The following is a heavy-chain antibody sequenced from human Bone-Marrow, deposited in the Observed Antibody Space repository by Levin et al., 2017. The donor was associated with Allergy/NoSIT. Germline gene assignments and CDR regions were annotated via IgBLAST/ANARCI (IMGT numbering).Heavy chain of an antibody. CDR1: GFSVSNSF. D-gene: IGHD3-16*01. CDR2: ISDNDFI. Sequence: GESLKISCAASGFSVSNSFLTWIRQAPGKGLEWLSYISDNDFIKYADSVKGRFTISRDNAKNSLHLQMNSLRVADTAVYYCATVPLTSAYLEYWGQGTLVTVSS. V-gene: IGHV3-11*03. J-gene: IGHJ4*02. CDR3: ATVPLTSAYLEY.